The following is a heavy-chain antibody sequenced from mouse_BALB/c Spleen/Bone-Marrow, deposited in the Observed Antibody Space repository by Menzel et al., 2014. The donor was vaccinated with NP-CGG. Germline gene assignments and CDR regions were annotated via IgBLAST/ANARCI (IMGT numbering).Heavy chain of an antibody. D-gene: IGHD1-1*01. CDR3: ARGWITTGFAY. CDR2: IRNKANGYTT. Sequence: EVMLVESGGGLVQPGGSLRLSCATSGFTFXDYYMSWVRQPPGKALEWLGFIRNKANGYTTEYSASVKGRFTISRDNSQSILYLQMNTLRAEDSATYYCARGWITTGFAYWGQGTLVTVSA. CDR1: GFTFXDYY. V-gene: IGHV7-3*02. J-gene: IGHJ3*01.